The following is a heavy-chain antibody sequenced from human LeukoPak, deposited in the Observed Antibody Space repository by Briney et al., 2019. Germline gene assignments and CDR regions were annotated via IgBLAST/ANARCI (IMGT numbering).Heavy chain of an antibody. Sequence: ASVKVSCKASGYTFTSYDINWVRQATGQGLEWMGWMNPNSGNTGYAQKFQGRVTMTRNTSISTAYMELSSLRSEDTAVYYCAKDRRYYDSSGYYWYYFDYWGQGTLVTVSS. CDR1: GYTFTSYD. D-gene: IGHD3-22*01. CDR3: AKDRRYYDSSGYYWYYFDY. CDR2: MNPNSGNT. J-gene: IGHJ4*02. V-gene: IGHV1-8*01.